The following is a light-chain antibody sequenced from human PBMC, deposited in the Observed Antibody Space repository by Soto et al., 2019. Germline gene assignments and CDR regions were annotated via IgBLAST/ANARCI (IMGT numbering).Light chain of an antibody. V-gene: IGKV1-5*03. CDR2: KAS. Sequence: DIQMTQSPSTLSASVGDRVTITCRASQSISSWLAWYQQKPGKAPKLLIYKASSLESGVPSRFSGGGSGTEFTLTISSRQPDDFATYYCQQYNSYPWTFGQGTKVEIK. J-gene: IGKJ1*01. CDR1: QSISSW. CDR3: QQYNSYPWT.